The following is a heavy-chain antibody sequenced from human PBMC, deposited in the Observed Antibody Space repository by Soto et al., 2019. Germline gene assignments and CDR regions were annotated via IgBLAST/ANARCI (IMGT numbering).Heavy chain of an antibody. D-gene: IGHD6-19*01. CDR1: GFTFSSYG. CDR2: ISYDGSNK. V-gene: IGHV3-30*18. CDR3: AKVGCGWFDY. J-gene: IGHJ4*02. Sequence: QVQLVESGGGVVQPGRSLRLSCAASGFTFSSYGMHWVRQAPGKGLEWVAVISYDGSNKYYADSVKGRFTISRDNSKNTLYRQMNSLRAEDTAVYYCAKVGCGWFDYWGQGTLVTVSS.